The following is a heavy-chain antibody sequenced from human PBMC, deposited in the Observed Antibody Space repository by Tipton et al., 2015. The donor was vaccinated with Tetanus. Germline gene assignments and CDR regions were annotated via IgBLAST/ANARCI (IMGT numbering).Heavy chain of an antibody. J-gene: IGHJ4*02. V-gene: IGHV4-39*01. D-gene: IGHD3-3*01. CDR2: IYESGDT. CDR3: ARHQSGYFTPFDY. Sequence: TLSLTCTVSGASIRGGTFYWGWIRQPPGKGLEWIGSIYESGDTYYIPSLKSRVTISVDTSKNQFSLNLNSMAAADTGVYYCARHQSGYFTPFDYGGQGNLVTVSS. CDR1: GASIRGGTFY.